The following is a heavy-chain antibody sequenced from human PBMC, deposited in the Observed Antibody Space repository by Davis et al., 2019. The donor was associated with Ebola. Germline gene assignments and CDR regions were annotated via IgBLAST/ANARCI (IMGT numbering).Heavy chain of an antibody. V-gene: IGHV3-74*01. J-gene: IGHJ4*02. CDR2: INSDGSTT. CDR3: ARRTYYYGAGSYGGFDY. Sequence: GESLKISCAVSGFTFSSYWMHWVRQVPGKGLVWVSRINSDGSTTVYADSVKGRFTISRDNAKNTLYLQMDSLRAEDTAMYYCARRTYYYGAGSYGGFDYWGQGTLVTVSS. CDR1: GFTFSSYW. D-gene: IGHD3-10*01.